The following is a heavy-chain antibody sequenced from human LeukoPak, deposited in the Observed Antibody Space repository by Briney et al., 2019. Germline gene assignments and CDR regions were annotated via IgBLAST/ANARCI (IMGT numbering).Heavy chain of an antibody. V-gene: IGHV4-59*08. Sequence: SETLSLTCTVSGGSISSYYWSWIRQPPGKGLEWIGYIYYSGSTNYNPSLKSRVTISVDTSKNQFSLKLSSVTAADTAVYYCARGGGLQLDPPFDYWGQGTLVTVSS. CDR3: ARGGGLQLDPPFDY. D-gene: IGHD5-24*01. J-gene: IGHJ4*02. CDR1: GGSISSYY. CDR2: IYYSGST.